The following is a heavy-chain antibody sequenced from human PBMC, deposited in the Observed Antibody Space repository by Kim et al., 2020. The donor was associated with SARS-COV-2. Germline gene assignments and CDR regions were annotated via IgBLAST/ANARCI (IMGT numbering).Heavy chain of an antibody. D-gene: IGHD3-3*01. Sequence: GESLKISCKGSGYSFTSYWIGWVRQMPGKGLEWMGIIYPGDSDTRYSPSFQGQVTISADKSISTAYLQWSSLKASDTAMYYCARRYYDFWSGGYGMDVWGQRTTVTVSS. CDR1: GYSFTSYW. CDR2: IYPGDSDT. J-gene: IGHJ6*02. V-gene: IGHV5-51*01. CDR3: ARRYYDFWSGGYGMDV.